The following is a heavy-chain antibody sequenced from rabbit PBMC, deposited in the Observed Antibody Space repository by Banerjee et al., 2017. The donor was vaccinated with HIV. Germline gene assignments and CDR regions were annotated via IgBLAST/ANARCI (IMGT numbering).Heavy chain of an antibody. CDR1: GFSFSGGYW. J-gene: IGHJ3*01. Sequence: QSLEESGGDLVKPGASLTLTCTASGFSFSGGYWICWVRQAPGKGLEWIACIYVGSSGITYYASWAKGRFTISKTSSTTVTLQMTSLTAADTATYFCARGLYAGYVGYGYDTRLDLWGPGTLVTVS. D-gene: IGHD7-1*01. CDR2: IYVGSSGIT. V-gene: IGHV1S40*01. CDR3: ARGLYAGYVGYGYDTRLDL.